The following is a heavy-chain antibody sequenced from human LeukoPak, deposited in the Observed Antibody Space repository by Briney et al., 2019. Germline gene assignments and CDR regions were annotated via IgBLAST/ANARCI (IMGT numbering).Heavy chain of an antibody. J-gene: IGHJ1*01. V-gene: IGHV1-69*05. CDR3: ARDSELFPIAVAAKREYFQH. CDR1: GGTFSSYA. CDR2: IIPIFGTA. D-gene: IGHD6-19*01. Sequence: SSVKVSCKASGGTFSSYAISWVRQAPGQGLEWMGRIIPIFGTANYAQKFQGRVTITTDESTSTAYMELSSLRSEDTAVYYCARDSELFPIAVAAKREYFQHWGQGTLVTVSS.